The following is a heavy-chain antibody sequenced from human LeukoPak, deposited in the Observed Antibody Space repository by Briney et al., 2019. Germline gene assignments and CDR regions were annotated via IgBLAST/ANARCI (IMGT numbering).Heavy chain of an antibody. CDR3: ARDVWGCSSTSCYGYLDY. D-gene: IGHD2-2*01. J-gene: IGHJ4*02. Sequence: SVKVSFKASGGTFSSYAISWVRQAPGQGLEWMGGIIPIFGTADYAQKFQGRVTITADESTSTAYMELSSLRSEDTAVYYCARDVWGCSSTSCYGYLDYWGQGTLVTVSS. V-gene: IGHV1-69*13. CDR1: GGTFSSYA. CDR2: IIPIFGTA.